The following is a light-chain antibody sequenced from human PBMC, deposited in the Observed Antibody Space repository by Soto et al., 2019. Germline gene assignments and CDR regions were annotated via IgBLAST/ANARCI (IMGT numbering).Light chain of an antibody. CDR1: QSVRSSY. J-gene: IGKJ1*01. Sequence: EIVLTQSPGTLSMSPGERATLSCRASQSVRSSYLAWYQQKPGQAPRLLIYDTSSRATGIPGRFSGSGSGTDFTLTISRLEPEDFAVYYCQHYGDSRTFGQGTKVETK. V-gene: IGKV3-20*01. CDR3: QHYGDSRT. CDR2: DTS.